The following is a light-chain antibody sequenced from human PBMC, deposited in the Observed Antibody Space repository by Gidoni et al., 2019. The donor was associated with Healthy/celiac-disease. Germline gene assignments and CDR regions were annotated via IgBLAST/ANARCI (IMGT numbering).Light chain of an antibody. CDR1: QSVSSN. J-gene: IGKJ4*01. Sequence: ELVLTQSPAPLSVSPGTRATLSCRASQSVSSNLAWYQQKPGQAPRLLIYGASTRATGIPARFSGSGSGTEFTLTISRLQSEDFAVYYCQQYKNWPTLTFGGGTKVEI. CDR3: QQYKNWPTLT. CDR2: GAS. V-gene: IGKV3-15*01.